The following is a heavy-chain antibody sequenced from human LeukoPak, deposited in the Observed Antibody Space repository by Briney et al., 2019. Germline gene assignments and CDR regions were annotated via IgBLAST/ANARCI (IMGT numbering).Heavy chain of an antibody. D-gene: IGHD3-10*01. J-gene: IGHJ4*02. CDR3: ARALFPRERSGRAAAFDY. Sequence: ASVKVSCKASGYTFTSYYMHWVRQAPGQGLEWMGIINPSGGSTSYAQKFQGRVTMTRDMSTSTVYMELSSLRSEDTAVYYCARALFPRERSGRAAAFDYWGQGTLVTVSS. V-gene: IGHV1-46*01. CDR1: GYTFTSYY. CDR2: INPSGGST.